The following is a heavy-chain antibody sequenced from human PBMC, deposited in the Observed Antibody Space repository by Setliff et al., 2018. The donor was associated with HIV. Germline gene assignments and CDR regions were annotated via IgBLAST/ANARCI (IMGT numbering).Heavy chain of an antibody. J-gene: IGHJ4*02. Sequence: PGGSLGLSCAASGFTFSNYWMHWFRLAPGKGLEWISHITNTGSSTNYADSVKGRFTISRDNAKYSLYLQMNTLRVEDTAVYYCMYGGRTATTHWGQGTLVTVYS. CDR3: MYGGRTATTH. CDR2: ITNTGSST. CDR1: GFTFSNYW. D-gene: IGHD4-17*01. V-gene: IGHV3-11*04.